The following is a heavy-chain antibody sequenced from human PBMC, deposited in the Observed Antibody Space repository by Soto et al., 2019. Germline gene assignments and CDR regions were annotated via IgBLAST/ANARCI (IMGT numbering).Heavy chain of an antibody. CDR3: ARHTVDTEYYYYYYGMDV. CDR1: GYSFTSYW. Sequence: GESLKISCKGSGYSFTSYWIGWVRQMPGKGLEWMGIIYPGDSDTRYSPSFQGQVTISADKSISTAYLQWSSLKASDTAMYYWARHTVDTEYYYYYYGMDVWGQGTTVTVSS. CDR2: IYPGDSDT. V-gene: IGHV5-51*01. J-gene: IGHJ6*02. D-gene: IGHD5-18*01.